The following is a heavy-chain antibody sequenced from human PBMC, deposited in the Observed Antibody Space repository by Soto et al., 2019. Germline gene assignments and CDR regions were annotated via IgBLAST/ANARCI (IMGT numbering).Heavy chain of an antibody. CDR3: ARDPTMRGYFHFDP. CDR2: ISSATI. D-gene: IGHD2-21*01. J-gene: IGHJ5*02. V-gene: IGHV3-11*01. CDR1: GCLLSDHY. Sequence: GILRLSCALSGCLLSDHYMCWIRQAPGKGPEWISYISSATIYYAECVRGRFTVSSDNAKNSLHLQMNSLRVDDTAIYFCARDPTMRGYFHFDPWGQGTVVTVSS.